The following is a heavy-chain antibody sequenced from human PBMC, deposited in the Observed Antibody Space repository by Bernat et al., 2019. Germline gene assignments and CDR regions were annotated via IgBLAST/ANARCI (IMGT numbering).Heavy chain of an antibody. CDR2: ISGSGAGT. J-gene: IGHJ4*02. Sequence: EVQLVESGGGLVQPGGSLRLSCVASGFTFSSYGMSWVRQAPGKGLEWVSAISGSGAGTYYADSVKGRFTLSRDNSKNTPYLQMNSLRAEDTAVYYCAKDLSRPYYFDYWGQGTLVTVSS. D-gene: IGHD2/OR15-2a*01. V-gene: IGHV3-23*04. CDR1: GFTFSSYG. CDR3: AKDLSRPYYFDY.